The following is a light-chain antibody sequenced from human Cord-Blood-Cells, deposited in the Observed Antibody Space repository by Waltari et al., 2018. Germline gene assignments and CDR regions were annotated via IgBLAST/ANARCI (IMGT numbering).Light chain of an antibody. J-gene: IGLJ3*02. Sequence: QSALTQPASVSGSPGQSITISCTGTSSDVGGYNYVSWYQQNPGKAPKLMIYYVSNRPSGVSNRFSGSKSGNTASLTISGLQAEDEADYSGSSYTSSSTPVFGGGTKLTVL. CDR2: YVS. CDR3: SSYTSSSTPV. V-gene: IGLV2-14*01. CDR1: SSDVGGYNY.